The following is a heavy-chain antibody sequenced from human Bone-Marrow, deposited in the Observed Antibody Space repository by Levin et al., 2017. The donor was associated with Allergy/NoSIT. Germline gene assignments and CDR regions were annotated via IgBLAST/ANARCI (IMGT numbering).Heavy chain of an antibody. CDR1: GYTLTELS. Sequence: GESLKISCKVSGYTLTELSMHWVRQAPGKGLEWMGGFDPEDGETIYAQKFQGRVTMTEDTSTDTAYMELSSLRSEDTAVYYCATDLGRPTGVVATTFDYWGQGTLVTVSS. J-gene: IGHJ4*02. V-gene: IGHV1-24*01. CDR3: ATDLGRPTGVVATTFDY. CDR2: FDPEDGET. D-gene: IGHD5-12*01.